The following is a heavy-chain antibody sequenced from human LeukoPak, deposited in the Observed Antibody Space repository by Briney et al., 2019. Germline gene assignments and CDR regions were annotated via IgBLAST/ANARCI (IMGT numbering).Heavy chain of an antibody. CDR2: ISAYNGNT. V-gene: IGHV1-18*01. CDR1: GYTFTSYG. J-gene: IGHJ5*02. Sequence: GASVKVSCKASGYTFTSYGISWVRQAPGQGLEWMGWISAYNGNTKYAQKVLGRVTMTTDTSTSIAYMELRSLRSDDTAVYYCARGGLVVVVAATPSTTPGLLHWLDPWGQGTLVSVSS. CDR3: ARGGLVVVVAATPSTTPGLLHWLDP. D-gene: IGHD2-15*01.